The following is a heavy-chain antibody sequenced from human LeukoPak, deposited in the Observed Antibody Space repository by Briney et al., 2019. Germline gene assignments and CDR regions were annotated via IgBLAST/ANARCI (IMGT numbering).Heavy chain of an antibody. Sequence: SGTLSLTCAGSGGSISSSNWWSWVRQPPGKGLEWSGEIYHSGSTNYNPALKSRVTISVDKSKNQFSLKMSSVTAADTAVYYCARDLTGYCSSTSCYSRGLDYWGQGTLVTVSS. D-gene: IGHD2-2*02. V-gene: IGHV4-4*02. CDR3: ARDLTGYCSSTSCYSRGLDY. CDR2: IYHSGST. CDR1: GGSISSSNW. J-gene: IGHJ4*02.